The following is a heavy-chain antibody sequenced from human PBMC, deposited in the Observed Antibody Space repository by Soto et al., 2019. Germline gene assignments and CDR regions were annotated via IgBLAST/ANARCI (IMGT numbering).Heavy chain of an antibody. D-gene: IGHD7-27*01. J-gene: IGHJ4*02. V-gene: IGHV3-64D*08. CDR3: VKDLSAVGITDSYFDY. CDR1: GFTFSSYA. Sequence: PGGSLRLSCSASGFTFSSYAMHWVRQAPGKGLEYVSAISSNGGSTYYADSVKGRFTISRDNSKNTLYLQMSSLRAEDTAVYYCVKDLSAVGITDSYFDYWGQGTLVTVSS. CDR2: ISSNGGST.